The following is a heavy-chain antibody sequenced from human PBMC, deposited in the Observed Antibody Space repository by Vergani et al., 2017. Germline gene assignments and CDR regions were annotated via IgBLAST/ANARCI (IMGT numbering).Heavy chain of an antibody. CDR2: MFHTGEA. Sequence: QLQESGPGLVKPPETLSLTCSVSGYSISRGFYWAWIRQTPEKGLEWIGGMFHTGEASNSPSLQSRVAFSMDTSKNQFSLQLTSVTAADTAVYFCGVIMVRSPRPDNWFDSWGRGTLVTVSS. J-gene: IGHJ5*01. D-gene: IGHD3-10*01. CDR1: GYSISRGFY. V-gene: IGHV4-38-2*02. CDR3: GVIMVRSPRPDNWFDS.